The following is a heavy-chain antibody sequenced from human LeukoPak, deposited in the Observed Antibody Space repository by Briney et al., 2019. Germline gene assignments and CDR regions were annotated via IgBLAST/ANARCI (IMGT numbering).Heavy chain of an antibody. J-gene: IGHJ6*03. CDR1: GGSFSSIIYY. V-gene: IGHV4-39*01. CDR3: AIQTAMVFPNYSHMDV. CDR2: VYYSGST. Sequence: SETLSLTCTVSGGSFSSIIYYWGWIRQPPGKGLEWIGSVYYSGSTYYNPSLKSRVIISVDTSKHQFSLQLSSVTAADTAVYYCAIQTAMVFPNYSHMDVWGKGTTVTVSS. D-gene: IGHD5-18*01.